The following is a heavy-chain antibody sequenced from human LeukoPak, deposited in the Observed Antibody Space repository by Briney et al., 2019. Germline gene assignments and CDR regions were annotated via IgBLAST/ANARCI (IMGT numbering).Heavy chain of an antibody. D-gene: IGHD4-17*01. V-gene: IGHV3-30-3*01. J-gene: IGHJ4*02. Sequence: GGSLRLSCAASEFTFSRYAMHWVRQAPGKGLEWVAVISYDGSNKYYADSVKGRFTISRDNSKNTLYLQMNSLRAEDTAVYYCAKVYGDYLFNDYWGQGTLVTVSS. CDR1: EFTFSRYA. CDR2: ISYDGSNK. CDR3: AKVYGDYLFNDY.